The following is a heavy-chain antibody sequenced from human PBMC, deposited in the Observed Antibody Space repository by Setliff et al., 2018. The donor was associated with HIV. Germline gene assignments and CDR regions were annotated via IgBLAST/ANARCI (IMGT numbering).Heavy chain of an antibody. J-gene: IGHJ4*02. V-gene: IGHV4-39*01. Sequence: SETLSLTCTVYGASISNSNSYWGWIRQAPGKRLEWLGSIYDSGSTSYNPSLSGRLTISVDTSKNQVSLRLSSVTAADTGVYYCARGKWEGLHHYFFDYWGQGALVTVSS. CDR1: GASISNSNSY. CDR2: IYDSGST. CDR3: ARGKWEGLHHYFFDY. D-gene: IGHD1-26*01.